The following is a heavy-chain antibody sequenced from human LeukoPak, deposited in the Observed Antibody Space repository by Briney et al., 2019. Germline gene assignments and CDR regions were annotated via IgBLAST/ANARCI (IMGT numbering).Heavy chain of an antibody. Sequence: GGSLRLSCAVSGFKFSSYWMNWVRQVPGKGLVWVAHTNTNGNTANYADSVKGRFTISRDNAKSTLYLQMSSLRAEDTAIYYCVRDNAYTFDYWGHGALVTVSS. V-gene: IGHV3-74*01. CDR2: TNTNGNTA. CDR1: GFKFSSYW. CDR3: VRDNAYTFDY. J-gene: IGHJ4*01. D-gene: IGHD4-11*01.